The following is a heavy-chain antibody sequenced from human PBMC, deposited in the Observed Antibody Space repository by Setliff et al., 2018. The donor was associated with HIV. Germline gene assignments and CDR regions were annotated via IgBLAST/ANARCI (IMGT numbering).Heavy chain of an antibody. V-gene: IGHV4-59*01. CDR2: IYYSGST. CDR3: ARCAIVLVPAYFDP. CDR1: SDSIRFYY. D-gene: IGHD2-2*01. Sequence: PSETLSLTCTVSSDSIRFYYWSWIRQPPGKGLEWIGYIYYSGSTNYNPSLKSRVTISVDTSKNQFSLKLSSVTAADTAVYYCARCAIVLVPAYFDPWGQGTLVTVSS. J-gene: IGHJ5*02.